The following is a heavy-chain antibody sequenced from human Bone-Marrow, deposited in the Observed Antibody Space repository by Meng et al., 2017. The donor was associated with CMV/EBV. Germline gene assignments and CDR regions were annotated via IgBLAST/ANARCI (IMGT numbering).Heavy chain of an antibody. D-gene: IGHD2-2*02. V-gene: IGHV3-21*01. CDR2: ISSSSSYI. CDR1: GFTFSSYS. Sequence: SCAASGFTFSSYSMNWVRQAPGKGLEWVSSISSSSSYIYYADSVKGRFTISRDNAKNSLYLQMNSLRAEDTAVYYCARGPYCSSTSCYTPYFDYWGQGTLVTVSS. CDR3: ARGPYCSSTSCYTPYFDY. J-gene: IGHJ4*02.